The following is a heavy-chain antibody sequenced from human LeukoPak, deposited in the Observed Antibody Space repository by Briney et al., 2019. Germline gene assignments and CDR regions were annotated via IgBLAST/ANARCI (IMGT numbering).Heavy chain of an antibody. Sequence: GGSLRLSCAASGFTFDDYAMHWVRQAPGKGLEWVSGISWNSGSIGYADPVKGRFTISRDNAKNSLYLQMNSLRAEDTALYYCAKGLKYSSGWYPYAFDIWGQGTMVTVSS. CDR1: GFTFDDYA. CDR2: ISWNSGSI. V-gene: IGHV3-9*01. J-gene: IGHJ3*02. D-gene: IGHD6-19*01. CDR3: AKGLKYSSGWYPYAFDI.